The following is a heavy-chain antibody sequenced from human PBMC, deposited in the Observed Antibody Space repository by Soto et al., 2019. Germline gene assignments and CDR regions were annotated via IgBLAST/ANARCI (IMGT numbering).Heavy chain of an antibody. D-gene: IGHD3-16*02. J-gene: IGHJ4*02. CDR3: ARGYDYIWGSYRYTLYYFDY. V-gene: IGHV4-34*01. CDR2: INHSGST. CDR1: GGSFSGYY. Sequence: QVQLQQWGAGLLKPSETLSLTCAVYGGSFSGYYWSWIRQPPGKGLEWIGEINHSGSTNYNPSLKSRVTISLDTSKNQFSLKLSSVTAADTAVYYCARGYDYIWGSYRYTLYYFDYWGQGTLVTVSS.